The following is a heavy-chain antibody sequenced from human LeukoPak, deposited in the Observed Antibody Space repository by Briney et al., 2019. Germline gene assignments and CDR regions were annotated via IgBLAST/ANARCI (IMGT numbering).Heavy chain of an antibody. CDR2: SNSDGSNT. CDR1: GFTFSRYW. CDR3: ARGPTAQEDLDY. V-gene: IGHV3-74*01. Sequence: GGTLTLTCAATGFTFSRYWMHWVGQLPGKELVGVSRSNSDGSNTRYADSVKGRFTISRDNAKNTLYLQMNSLRAEDTAVYYCARGPTAQEDLDYWGQGTLVTVSS. J-gene: IGHJ4*02.